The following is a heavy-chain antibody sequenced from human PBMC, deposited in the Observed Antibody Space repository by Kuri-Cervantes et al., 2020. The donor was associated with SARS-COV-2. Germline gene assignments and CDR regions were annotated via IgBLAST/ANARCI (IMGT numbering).Heavy chain of an antibody. CDR1: GFTFSSYA. J-gene: IGHJ4*02. D-gene: IGHD1-26*01. Sequence: GESLKISCAASGFTFSSYAMHWVRQAPGKGLEWVAVISYDGSNKYYADSVKGRFTISRDNSKNTLYLQMNSLRAEDTAVYYCARSWSGSYLDPFDYWGQGTLVTVSS. CDR3: ARSWSGSYLDPFDY. V-gene: IGHV3-30-3*01. CDR2: ISYDGSNK.